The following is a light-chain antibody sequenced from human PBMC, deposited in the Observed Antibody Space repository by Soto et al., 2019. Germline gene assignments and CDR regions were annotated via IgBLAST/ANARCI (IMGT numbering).Light chain of an antibody. V-gene: IGKV3-20*01. CDR2: GSS. Sequence: EIVLTQSPGTLSLSPGEGATLFCRASQTVSSSYLAWYQQKRGQAPRLLINGSSNRATGIPDRFSGSGSGTHFSLTIRILEPEDFAVYHCQLYGSSPLYSFAQGTDLEIK. CDR3: QLYGSSPLYS. J-gene: IGKJ2*01. CDR1: QTVSSSY.